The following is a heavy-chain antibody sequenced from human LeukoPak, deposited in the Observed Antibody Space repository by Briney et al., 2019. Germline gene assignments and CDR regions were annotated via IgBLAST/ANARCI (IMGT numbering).Heavy chain of an antibody. J-gene: IGHJ4*02. CDR2: IYYSRST. D-gene: IGHD5-24*01. Sequence: SETLSLTCTVSGASISSGGYYWNWTRQPPGKGLEWIGYIYYSRSTSYGPSLKSRLTISVDTSKNQFSLKLSSVTAADTAVYYCARDGYNSGYFDYWGQGTLVTVSS. CDR3: ARDGYNSGYFDY. CDR1: GASISSGGYY. V-gene: IGHV4-30-4*01.